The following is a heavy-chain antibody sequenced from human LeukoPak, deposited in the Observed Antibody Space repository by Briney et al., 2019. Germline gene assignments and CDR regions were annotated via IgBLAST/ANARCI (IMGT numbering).Heavy chain of an antibody. CDR3: TRHQSPYLDAFDV. J-gene: IGHJ3*01. Sequence: PGGSLRLSCAASGFTFSSYAMSWVRQAPGRGLEWITFIKTKPFGGTSEYAASVKGRFTFSRDDSKNIAYLQMNRLNTEDTAVYYCTRHQSPYLDAFDVWGQGTMVTVAS. CDR1: GFTFSSYA. CDR2: IKTKPFGGTS. V-gene: IGHV3-49*04. D-gene: IGHD2-2*01.